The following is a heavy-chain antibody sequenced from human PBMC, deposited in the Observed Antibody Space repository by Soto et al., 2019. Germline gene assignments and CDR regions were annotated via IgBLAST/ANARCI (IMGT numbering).Heavy chain of an antibody. CDR3: ARDLNLRSFDY. J-gene: IGHJ4*02. V-gene: IGHV3-48*01. D-gene: IGHD4-17*01. CDR2: ISSSSSTI. Sequence: GALRLSCAASGFTFISYIMNWVRQAPGKGLEWVSYISSSSSTIYYADSVKGRFTISRDNAKNSLYLQMNSLRAEDTAVYYCARDLNLRSFDYWGQGTLVTVSS. CDR1: GFTFISYI.